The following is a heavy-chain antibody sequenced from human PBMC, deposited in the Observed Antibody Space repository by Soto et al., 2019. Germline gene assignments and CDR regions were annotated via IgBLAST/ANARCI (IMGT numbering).Heavy chain of an antibody. V-gene: IGHV3-33*01. CDR2: IWYDGSNK. D-gene: IGHD6-19*01. Sequence: QVPLVESGGGVVQPGRSLRLSCAASGFTFSSYGMHWVRQAPGKGLEWVAVIWYDGSNKYYADSVKGRFTISRDNSKNTLYLQMNSLRAEDTAIYYCARDLNAHRAVPGPFAYWGQGTLVTVSS. J-gene: IGHJ4*02. CDR1: GFTFSSYG. CDR3: ARDLNAHRAVPGPFAY.